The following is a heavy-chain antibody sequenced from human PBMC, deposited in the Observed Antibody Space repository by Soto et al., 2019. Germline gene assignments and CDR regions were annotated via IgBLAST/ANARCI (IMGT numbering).Heavy chain of an antibody. J-gene: IGHJ4*02. CDR2: ISSSGSFK. V-gene: IGHV3-21*01. Sequence: GGSLRLSCAASGFSFSSDSMGWVRQAPGKGLEWVSSISSSGSFKNYADSVKGRFTISRDNAKNSLYLQMSGLKDEDTAVYYCARDPPTGTTLDWADSWGQGTLVPVSS. D-gene: IGHD1-7*01. CDR3: ARDPPTGTTLDWADS. CDR1: GFSFSSDS.